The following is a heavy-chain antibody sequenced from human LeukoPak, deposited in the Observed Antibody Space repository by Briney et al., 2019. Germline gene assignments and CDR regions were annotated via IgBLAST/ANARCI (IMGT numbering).Heavy chain of an antibody. Sequence: GGSLRLSCAASGFTFSSYAMHWVRQAPGKGLEWVAGTSYNGNNKYYADSVKGRFSISRDNSKNTLYLQMNSLRAEDTAVYYCAKGDNYYDSSGYYYVRALFDYWGQGTLVTVSS. J-gene: IGHJ4*02. V-gene: IGHV3-30*04. D-gene: IGHD3-22*01. CDR2: TSYNGNNK. CDR3: AKGDNYYDSSGYYYVRALFDY. CDR1: GFTFSSYA.